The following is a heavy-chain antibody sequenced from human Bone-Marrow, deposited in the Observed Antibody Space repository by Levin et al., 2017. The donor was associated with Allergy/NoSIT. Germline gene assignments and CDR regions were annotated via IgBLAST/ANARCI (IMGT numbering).Heavy chain of an antibody. CDR2: ISSSSSYI. CDR3: ARGPRAFWYFDL. CDR1: GFTFSSYS. V-gene: IGHV3-21*01. J-gene: IGHJ2*01. Sequence: GESLKISCAASGFTFSSYSMNWVRQAPGKGLEWVSSISSSSSYIYYADSVKGRFTISRDNAKNSLYLQMNSLRAEDTAVYYCARGPRAFWYFDLWGRGTLVTVSS.